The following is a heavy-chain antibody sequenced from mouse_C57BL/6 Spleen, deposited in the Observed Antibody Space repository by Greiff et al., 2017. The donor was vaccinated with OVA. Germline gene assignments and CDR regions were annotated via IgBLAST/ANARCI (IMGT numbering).Heavy chain of an antibody. CDR2: ISYDGSN. V-gene: IGHV3-6*01. D-gene: IGHD1-1*01. J-gene: IGHJ3*01. CDR3: ARSYGSSYVGFAY. CDR1: GYSITSGYY. Sequence: EVQLVESGPGLVKPSQSLSLTCSVTGYSITSGYYWNWIRQFPGNKLEWMGYISYDGSNNYNPSLKNRISITRDTSKNQFFLKLNSVTTEDTATYYCARSYGSSYVGFAYWGQGTLVTVSA.